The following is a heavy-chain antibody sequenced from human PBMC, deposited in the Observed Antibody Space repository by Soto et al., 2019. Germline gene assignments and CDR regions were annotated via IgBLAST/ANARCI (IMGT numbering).Heavy chain of an antibody. J-gene: IGHJ3*02. D-gene: IGHD6-19*01. CDR2: ISGSGGST. Sequence: EVQLLESGGGLVQPGGSLRLSCAASGFTFSSYAMSWVRQAPGKGLEWVSAISGSGGSTYYTDSVKGRFTISRDNSKNTLYLQMNSLRAEDTAVYYCAKSGSGWYHAFDIWGQGTMVTVSS. CDR3: AKSGSGWYHAFDI. V-gene: IGHV3-23*01. CDR1: GFTFSSYA.